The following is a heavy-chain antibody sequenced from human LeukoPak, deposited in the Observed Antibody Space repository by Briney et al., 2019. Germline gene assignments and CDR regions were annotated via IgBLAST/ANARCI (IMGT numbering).Heavy chain of an antibody. V-gene: IGHV1-8*01. CDR2: MNTNSGNT. J-gene: IGHJ4*02. CDR3: ARVTGSIDY. Sequence: ASVKVSCKASGYAFTNYDINWVRQATGQGLEWMGWMNTNSGNTGYAQKFQGRVTMTRDTSISTAYMELSSLRSDDTAVYYCARVTGSIDYWGQGTLFVVSS. D-gene: IGHD1-26*01. CDR1: GYAFTNYD.